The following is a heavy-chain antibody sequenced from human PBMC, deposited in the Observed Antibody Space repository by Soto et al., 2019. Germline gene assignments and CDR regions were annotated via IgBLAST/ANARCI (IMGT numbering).Heavy chain of an antibody. D-gene: IGHD5-18*01. Sequence: EVQLVESGGGLVQPGGSLRLSCAASGITFSSYWMSWVRQAPAKGLEWVANIKQDGSEKFYVDSVKGRFTISRDNAKTSLYLLMNSLRAEDTAVYYCARDLSYGNIWGQGTMVTVSS. CDR2: IKQDGSEK. CDR3: ARDLSYGNI. V-gene: IGHV3-7*04. CDR1: GITFSSYW. J-gene: IGHJ3*02.